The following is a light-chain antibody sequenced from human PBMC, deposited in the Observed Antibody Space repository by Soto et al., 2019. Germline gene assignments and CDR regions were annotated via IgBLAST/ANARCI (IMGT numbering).Light chain of an antibody. CDR3: SSYAGREIYVV. CDR1: SSDVGGYDY. V-gene: IGLV2-8*01. Sequence: QSVLTQPPSASGSPGQSVTISCTGTSSDVGGYDYVSWYQQHPGKAPKLMIYEVFKRPSGVPDRFSGSKSGNSAALTVSGLQAEDEADYFCSSYAGREIYVVFGGGTKLTVL. CDR2: EVF. J-gene: IGLJ2*01.